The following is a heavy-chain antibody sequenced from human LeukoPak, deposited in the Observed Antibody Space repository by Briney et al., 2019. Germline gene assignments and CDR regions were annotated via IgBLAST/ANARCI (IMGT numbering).Heavy chain of an antibody. CDR2: IYSVGTT. CDR3: ARDAGSGDFDY. J-gene: IGHJ4*02. V-gene: IGHV3-66*01. CDR1: GFSVNYNY. Sequence: GGSLRVSCAVSGFSVNYNYMSWVRQAPGKGLEWVSVIYSVGTTYYADSVKGRFTISRDNFKNTLYLQMNNHRVEDAAVYYCARDAGSGDFDYWGQGTLVTVSS. D-gene: IGHD3-10*01.